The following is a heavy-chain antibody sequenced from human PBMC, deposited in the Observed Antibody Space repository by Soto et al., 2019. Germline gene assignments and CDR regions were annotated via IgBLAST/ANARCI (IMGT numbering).Heavy chain of an antibody. J-gene: IGHJ6*02. V-gene: IGHV3-33*01. CDR1: GFTFSSYG. CDR2: IWYDGSNK. CDR3: ARDLQDYGRYYYYGMDV. Sequence: QVQLVESGGGVVQPGRSLRLSCAASGFTFSSYGMHWVRQAPGKGLEWVAVIWYDGSNKYYADSVKGRFTISRDNSKNTLYLHLNSLRTEDTAVYYCARDLQDYGRYYYYGMDVWGQGNTVTVSS. D-gene: IGHD4-17*01.